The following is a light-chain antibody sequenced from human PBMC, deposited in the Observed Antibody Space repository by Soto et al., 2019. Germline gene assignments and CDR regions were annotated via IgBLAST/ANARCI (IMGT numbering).Light chain of an antibody. CDR2: AAS. CDR3: QQSYSTLRGT. J-gene: IGKJ1*01. V-gene: IGKV1-39*01. CDR1: QSISSY. Sequence: DIQMTQSPSSLSASVGDRVTITCRASQSISSYLNWYQQKPGKAPKLLIYAASSLQSGVPSRFSGSGSGTDFTLTISSLQPADFANHYCQQSYSTLRGTFGQGTKVDLK.